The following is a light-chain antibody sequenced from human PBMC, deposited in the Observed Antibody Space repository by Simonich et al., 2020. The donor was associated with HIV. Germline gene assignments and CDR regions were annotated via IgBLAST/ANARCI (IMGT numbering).Light chain of an antibody. V-gene: IGKV1-33*01. Sequence: IQMTQSPSSLYSSVVDRVTITCQASQDISNYLNCYPQKPGQDPKLLIFDASNLETGVPSRCSGSASGTDFTFTISSLQPEDIATYYCQQYHHLPLTFAGGTKVEIK. CDR3: QQYHHLPLT. CDR2: DAS. CDR1: QDISNY. J-gene: IGKJ4*01.